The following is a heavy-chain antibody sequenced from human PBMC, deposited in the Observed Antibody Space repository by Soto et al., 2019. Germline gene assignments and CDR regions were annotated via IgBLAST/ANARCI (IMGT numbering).Heavy chain of an antibody. D-gene: IGHD2-15*01. CDR2: IIPIFGTA. CDR3: ASLRYCSGGSCSMRYNWFDP. V-gene: IGHV1-69*05. CDR1: GGTFSSYA. J-gene: IGHJ5*02. Sequence: ASVKVSCKASGGTFSSYAISWVRQAPGQGLEWMGGIIPIFGTANYAQKFQGRVTMTRNTSISTAYMELSSLRSEDTAVYYCASLRYCSGGSCSMRYNWFDPWGQGTLVTVSS.